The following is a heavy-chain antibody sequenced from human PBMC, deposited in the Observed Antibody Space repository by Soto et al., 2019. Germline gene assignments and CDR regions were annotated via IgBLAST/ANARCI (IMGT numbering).Heavy chain of an antibody. Sequence: SVKVSCKASGGTFSSYAISWVRQAPGQGLEWMGGIIPIFGTANYAQKFQGRVTITAGESTSTAYMELSSLRSEDTAVYYCAIKEYSSSSVSRFDPWGQGTLVPVSS. CDR3: AIKEYSSSSVSRFDP. J-gene: IGHJ5*02. D-gene: IGHD6-6*01. V-gene: IGHV1-69*13. CDR1: GGTFSSYA. CDR2: IIPIFGTA.